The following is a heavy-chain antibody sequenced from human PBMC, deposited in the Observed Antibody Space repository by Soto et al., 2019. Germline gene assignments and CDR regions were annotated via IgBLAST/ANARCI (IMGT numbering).Heavy chain of an antibody. CDR2: IWYDGSNK. J-gene: IGHJ4*02. D-gene: IGHD3-22*01. CDR3: ARDLEDYYDSSGSTRFY. V-gene: IGHV3-33*01. CDR1: GFTFSSYG. Sequence: QVQLVESGGGVVQPGRSLRLSCAASGFTFSSYGMHWVRQAPGKGLEWVAVIWYDGSNKYYADSVKGRFTISRDNSKNTLYLQMNSLRDEGTAVYYCARDLEDYYDSSGSTRFYWGQGTLVTVSS.